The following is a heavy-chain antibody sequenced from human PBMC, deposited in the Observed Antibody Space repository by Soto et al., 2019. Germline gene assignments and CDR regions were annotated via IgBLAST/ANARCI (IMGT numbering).Heavy chain of an antibody. CDR1: ISCR. D-gene: IGHD3-10*01. CDR2: ISYDGSNK. J-gene: IGHJ6*02. CDR3: AKDLGGSGSYYNALFYYCYYGMDV. Sequence: ISCRSLRDRQAPGKGLEWVAVISYDGSNKYYADSVKGRFTISRDNSKNTLYLQMNSLRAEDTAVYYCAKDLGGSGSYYNALFYYCYYGMDVWGQGTTVTVSS. V-gene: IGHV3-30*18.